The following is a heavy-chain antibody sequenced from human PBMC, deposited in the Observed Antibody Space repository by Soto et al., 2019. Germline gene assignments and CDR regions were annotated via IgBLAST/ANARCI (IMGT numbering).Heavy chain of an antibody. J-gene: IGHJ6*02. V-gene: IGHV1-69*13. CDR1: GGTFSGYA. CDR2: IIPIFGTA. CDR3: ARGFYGGNSVYYYYYGMDV. Sequence: SVKVSCKASGGTFSGYAISWVRQAPGQGLEWMGGIIPIFGTANYAQKFQGRVTITADESTSTAYMELSSLRSEDTAVYYCARGFYGGNSVYYYYYGMDVWGQGTTVTVSS. D-gene: IGHD4-17*01.